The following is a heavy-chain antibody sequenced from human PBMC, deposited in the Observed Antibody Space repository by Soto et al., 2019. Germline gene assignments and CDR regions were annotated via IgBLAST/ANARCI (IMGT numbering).Heavy chain of an antibody. J-gene: IGHJ5*02. CDR1: GGTFSSYA. CDR3: ARSQGYYDSSGYYYRNWLDP. V-gene: IGHV1-69*13. D-gene: IGHD3-22*01. CDR2: IIPIFGTA. Sequence: SVKVSCKASGGTFSSYAISWVRQAPGQGLEWMGGIIPIFGTANYAQKFQGRVTITADESTSTAYMELSSLRSEDTAVYYCARSQGYYDSSGYYYRNWLDPWGKGTRVTV.